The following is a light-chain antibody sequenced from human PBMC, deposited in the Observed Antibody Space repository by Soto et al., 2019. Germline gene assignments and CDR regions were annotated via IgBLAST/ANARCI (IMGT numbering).Light chain of an antibody. CDR3: QQYDNWPKT. J-gene: IGKJ1*01. Sequence: EIVMTQSPATLSVSPGERATLSCRASQSVGSNLAWYQQKPGQAPRLLIYGSSARATGIPDRLSGSGSGTEFTLTINSLQSEDFAVYDGQQYDNWPKTFGQGTKVDI. CDR1: QSVGSN. V-gene: IGKV3-15*01. CDR2: GSS.